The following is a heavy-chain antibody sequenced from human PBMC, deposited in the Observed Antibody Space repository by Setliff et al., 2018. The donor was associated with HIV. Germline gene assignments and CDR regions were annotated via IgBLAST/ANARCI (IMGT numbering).Heavy chain of an antibody. V-gene: IGHV4-34*01. CDR3: ARVSITYWHSIPRDYYYYMDV. CDR2: IDHRGRP. Sequence: PSETLSLTCGIYGGSFSDYYWSWIRQPPGKGLEWIGEIDHRGRPKYNPSLNSRVTMSVDKSRNQFSLKVSSVTAADTAVYYCARVSITYWHSIPRDYYYYMDVWGEGTTVTVSS. J-gene: IGHJ6*03. D-gene: IGHD3-10*01. CDR1: GGSFSDYY.